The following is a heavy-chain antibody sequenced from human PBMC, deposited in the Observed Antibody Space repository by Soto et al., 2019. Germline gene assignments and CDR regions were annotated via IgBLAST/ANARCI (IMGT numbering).Heavy chain of an antibody. CDR3: ARDYLQLVPNPDAFDI. J-gene: IGHJ3*02. Sequence: ASVKVSCKASGYTFTSYGISWVRQAPGQGLEWMGWISAYNGNTNYAQKLQGRVTMTTDTSTSTAYMELRSLRSDDTAVYYCARDYLQLVPNPDAFDIWGQGTMVTVSS. D-gene: IGHD6-13*01. CDR2: ISAYNGNT. V-gene: IGHV1-18*01. CDR1: GYTFTSYG.